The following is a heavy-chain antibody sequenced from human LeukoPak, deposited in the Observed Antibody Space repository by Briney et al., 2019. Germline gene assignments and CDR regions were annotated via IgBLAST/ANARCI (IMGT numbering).Heavy chain of an antibody. J-gene: IGHJ4*02. Sequence: GGSLRLSCAASGFTFDDYAMHRVRQAPGKGLEWVSGISWNSGSIGYADSVKGRFTISRDNAKNSLYLQMNSLRAEDTALYYCAKAQDTAMALFDYWGQGTLVTVSS. CDR2: ISWNSGSI. CDR1: GFTFDDYA. D-gene: IGHD5-18*01. V-gene: IGHV3-9*01. CDR3: AKAQDTAMALFDY.